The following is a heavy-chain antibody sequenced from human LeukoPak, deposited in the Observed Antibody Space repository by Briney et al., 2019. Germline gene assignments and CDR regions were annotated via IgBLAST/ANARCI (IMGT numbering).Heavy chain of an antibody. Sequence: ASVKVSCKASGYTPTSYSIHWVRQAPGQGLEWMGLINPNGGSTTYAQRFQGRVTMTRDMFTFTVYMELSSLTSEDTAVYYCAREISCSSTSCHDYWGQGTLVTVSS. V-gene: IGHV1-46*01. D-gene: IGHD2-2*01. J-gene: IGHJ4*02. CDR2: INPNGGST. CDR1: GYTPTSYS. CDR3: AREISCSSTSCHDY.